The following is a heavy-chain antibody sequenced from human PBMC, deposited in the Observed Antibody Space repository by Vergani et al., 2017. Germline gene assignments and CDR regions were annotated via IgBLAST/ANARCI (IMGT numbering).Heavy chain of an antibody. V-gene: IGHV1-69*04. CDR2: IIPILGIA. CDR1: GGPFSSYA. J-gene: IGHJ4*02. CDR3: ASLRAVAGGDY. Sequence: QVQLVQSGAEVKKPGSSVQVSCKASGGPFSSYAISWVRQAPGQGLEWMGRIIPILGIANYAQKFQGRVTITADKSTSTAYMELSSLRSEDTAVYYCASLRAVAGGDYWGQGTLVTVSS. D-gene: IGHD6-19*01.